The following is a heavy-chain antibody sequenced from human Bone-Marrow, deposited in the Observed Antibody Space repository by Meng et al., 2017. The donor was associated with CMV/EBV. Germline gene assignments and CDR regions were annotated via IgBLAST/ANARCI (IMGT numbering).Heavy chain of an antibody. CDR3: AKEDIPAAISYYFHY. CDR2: IWFDGGKK. D-gene: IGHD2-2*01. CDR1: GFTFSSYG. V-gene: IGHV3-33*06. J-gene: IGHJ4*02. Sequence: SGFTFSSYGLHWVRQAPGKGLEWVAVIWFDGGKKNYAESVKGRFSISRDNSQNTVYLEMNNLRAEDTAMYYCAKEDIPAAISYYFHYWGQGTLVTVSS.